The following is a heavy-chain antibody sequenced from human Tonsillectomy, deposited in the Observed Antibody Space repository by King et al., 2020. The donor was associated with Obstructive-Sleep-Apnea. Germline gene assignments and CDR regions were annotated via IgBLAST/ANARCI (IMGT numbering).Heavy chain of an antibody. V-gene: IGHV3-30*18. CDR3: AKGTAMGDY. J-gene: IGHJ4*02. CDR2: ISYDGSNK. CDR1: GFTFSSYG. D-gene: IGHD5-18*01. Sequence: VQLVESGGGVVQPGRSLRLSCAASGFTFSSYGMHWVRQAPGKGLEWVAVISYDGSNKYYADSVKGRFTISRDNSKNTLYLQMNSLRAEDTAVYYCAKGTAMGDYWGQGTLVTVSS.